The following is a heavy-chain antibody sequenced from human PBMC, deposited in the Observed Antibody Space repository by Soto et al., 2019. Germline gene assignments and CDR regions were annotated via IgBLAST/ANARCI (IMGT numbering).Heavy chain of an antibody. CDR2: ISAYNGNT. Sequence: GASVKVSCKASGYTFTSYGISWVRQAPGQGLEWMGWISAYNGNTNYAQKLQGRVTMTTDTSTSTAYMELRSLRSDDTAVYYCARFRTAWNYDFVWVSYRSAPFDYWGQGTLVTVSS. J-gene: IGHJ4*02. V-gene: IGHV1-18*01. D-gene: IGHD3-16*02. CDR3: ARFRTAWNYDFVWVSYRSAPFDY. CDR1: GYTFTSYG.